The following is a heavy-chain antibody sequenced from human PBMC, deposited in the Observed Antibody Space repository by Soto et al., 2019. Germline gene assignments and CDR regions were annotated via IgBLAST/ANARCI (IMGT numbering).Heavy chain of an antibody. J-gene: IGHJ1*01. Sequence: PGGSLRLSCAASGFTFSSYWMHWVRQAPGKGLVWVSRINSDGSRTSYADSAKGRFTISRDNAKNTVYLQMNSLRAEDTAVYYCATNRPDYYESSGYEEARAEYFQHWGQGTMGTVSS. CDR3: ATNRPDYYESSGYEEARAEYFQH. CDR1: GFTFSSYW. V-gene: IGHV3-74*01. D-gene: IGHD3-22*01. CDR2: INSDGSRT.